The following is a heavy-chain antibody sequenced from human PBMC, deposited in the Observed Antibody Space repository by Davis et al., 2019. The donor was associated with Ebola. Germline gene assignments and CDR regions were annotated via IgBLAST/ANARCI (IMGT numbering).Heavy chain of an antibody. V-gene: IGHV4-39*01. CDR1: GGSIRSSNYY. CDR3: ASKSIAKDAFDI. J-gene: IGHJ3*02. D-gene: IGHD6-6*01. Sequence: SETLSLTCSVSGGSIRSSNYYCSWVRQPPGKGLEWVGSILYSGTTYFNPSLSSRVTISVDTSKNQFSLKLSSVTAADTAVYYCASKSIAKDAFDIWGQGTMVTVSS. CDR2: ILYSGTT.